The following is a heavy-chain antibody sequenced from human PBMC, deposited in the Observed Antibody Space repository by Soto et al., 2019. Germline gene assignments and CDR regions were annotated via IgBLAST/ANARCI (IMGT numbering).Heavy chain of an antibody. CDR2: ISYDGSKQ. D-gene: IGHD3-3*01. CDR3: ARDDLDGKGGADTIGAGRVGDY. Sequence: QVQLVESGGGVVQPGRSLRLSCAASGFAFSLYYIHWVRQAPGKGLEWVSVISYDGSKQYYADSVRGRFSISRDNSKNTLFLQMNSLSPEDTAVYYCARDDLDGKGGADTIGAGRVGDYWGQGTLVTVSS. V-gene: IGHV3-30*03. CDR1: GFAFSLYY. J-gene: IGHJ4*02.